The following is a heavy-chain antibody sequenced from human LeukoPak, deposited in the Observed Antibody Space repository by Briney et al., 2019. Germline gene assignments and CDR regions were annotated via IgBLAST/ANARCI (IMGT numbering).Heavy chain of an antibody. V-gene: IGHV3-20*04. CDR3: ARDSVHYDFWSGYYTGGFWDY. CDR1: GFTFDDYG. CDR2: INWNGGST. D-gene: IGHD3-3*01. Sequence: GGSLRLSCAASGFTFDDYGMSWVRQAPGKGLEWVSGINWNGGSTGYADSVKGRFTISRDNAKNSLYLQMNSLRAEDTALYYCARDSVHYDFWSGYYTGGFWDYWGQGTLVTVSS. J-gene: IGHJ4*02.